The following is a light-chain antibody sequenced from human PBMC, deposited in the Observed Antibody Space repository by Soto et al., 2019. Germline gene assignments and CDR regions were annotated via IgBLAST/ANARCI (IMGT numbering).Light chain of an antibody. V-gene: IGKV1-17*03. J-gene: IGKJ1*01. CDR3: LQHNSYPWT. CDR1: QGISNF. Sequence: DIQMTQSPSAMSASVGDRVTIACRASQGISNFLAWFQQKPGKVPKRLIYAASSLQSGVTSRFSSSRSGTEFMLTIISLQPEDFATYYCLQHNSYPWTFGQGTKVEIQ. CDR2: AAS.